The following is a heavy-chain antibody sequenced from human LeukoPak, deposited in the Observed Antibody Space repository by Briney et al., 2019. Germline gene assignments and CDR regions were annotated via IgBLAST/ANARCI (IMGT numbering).Heavy chain of an antibody. D-gene: IGHD2/OR15-2a*01. CDR3: AREGQEYAFDY. V-gene: IGHV1-3*01. CDR1: GYTFTSYA. CDR2: INAGNGNT. Sequence: GASVKVSCKASGYTFTSYAMHWVRQAPGQRLEWMGWINAGNGNTKYSQKFQGRDTITRDTSASTAYMELSSLRSEDTAVYYCAREGQEYAFDYWGQGTLVTVSS. J-gene: IGHJ4*02.